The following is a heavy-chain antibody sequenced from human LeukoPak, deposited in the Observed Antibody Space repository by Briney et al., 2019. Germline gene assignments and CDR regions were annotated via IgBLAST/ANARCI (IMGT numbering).Heavy chain of an antibody. CDR1: GFSFTSCW. D-gene: IGHD3-10*02. J-gene: IGHJ4*02. CDR3: ARGGLFAYYLDY. CDR2: IKGDGSSI. V-gene: IGHV3-74*01. Sequence: PGGSLRLSYAASGFSFTSCWMHWVRQAPGKGLVWVSRIKGDGSSISYADSVEGRFTISRDNAKNTVYLQMNSLRAEDTAVYYCARGGLFAYYLDYWGQGTLVTVSS.